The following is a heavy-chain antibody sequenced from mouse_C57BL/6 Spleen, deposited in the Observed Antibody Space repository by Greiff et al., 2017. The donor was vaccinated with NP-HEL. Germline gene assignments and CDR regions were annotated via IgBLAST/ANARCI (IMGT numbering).Heavy chain of an antibody. J-gene: IGHJ4*01. CDR3: ARGWLLQFSYSALDY. CDR2: IDPSDSDT. CDR1: GYTFTSYW. Sequence: QVQLQQPGAELVRPGSSVKLSCKASGYTFTSYWMHWVKQRPIQGLEWIGNIDPSDSDTHYNQKFKDKATLTVDKSSSTAYMQLSSLTSEDSAVYYCARGWLLQFSYSALDYWGQGTSVTVSS. D-gene: IGHD2-3*01. V-gene: IGHV1-52*01.